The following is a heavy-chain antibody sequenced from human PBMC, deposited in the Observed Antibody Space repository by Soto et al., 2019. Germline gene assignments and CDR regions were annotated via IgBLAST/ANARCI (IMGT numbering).Heavy chain of an antibody. CDR3: AKDRGIIVKAGDAFDV. J-gene: IGHJ3*01. CDR1: GFTLSMSA. Sequence: GGSLRLSCASSGFTLSMSAVNWVRQAPGKGLEWVSYISDSGDRTYYADSVKGRSTISRDRSKNTVSLQMDSLRAEDTAVYYCAKDRGIIVKAGDAFDVWGQGTKVTVSS. V-gene: IGHV3-23*01. D-gene: IGHD3-16*02. CDR2: ISDSGDRT.